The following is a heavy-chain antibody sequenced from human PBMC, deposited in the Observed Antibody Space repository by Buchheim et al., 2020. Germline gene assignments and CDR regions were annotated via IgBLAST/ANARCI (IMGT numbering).Heavy chain of an antibody. Sequence: QVQLVQSGAEVKKPGASVKVSCKASGYTFTSYYMHWVRQAPGQGLEWMGIINPSGGSTSYAQKFQGRVTMIRDTSTSTVYMELSSLRSEDTAVYYCARDRPNQGIAAAGGYYYYYMDVWGKGTT. V-gene: IGHV1-46*01. CDR3: ARDRPNQGIAAAGGYYYYYMDV. CDR1: GYTFTSYY. D-gene: IGHD6-13*01. CDR2: INPSGGST. J-gene: IGHJ6*03.